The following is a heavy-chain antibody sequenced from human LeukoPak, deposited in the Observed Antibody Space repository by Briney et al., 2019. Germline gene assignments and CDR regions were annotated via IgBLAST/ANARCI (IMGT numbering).Heavy chain of an antibody. CDR2: IIPILGIA. CDR1: GGTFSSYA. Sequence: SVKVSCKASGGTFSSYAISWVRQAPGQGDEWMGRIIPILGIANYAQKFQGRVTITADKSTSTAYMELSSLRSEDTAVYYCAALRDSSSSYNPPFDYWGQGTLVTVSS. V-gene: IGHV1-69*04. D-gene: IGHD6-13*01. CDR3: AALRDSSSSYNPPFDY. J-gene: IGHJ4*02.